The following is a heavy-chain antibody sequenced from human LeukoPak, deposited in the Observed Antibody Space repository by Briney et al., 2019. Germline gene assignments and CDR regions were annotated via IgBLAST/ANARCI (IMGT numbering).Heavy chain of an antibody. D-gene: IGHD1-1*01. Sequence: PGESLKISCKGSGYSFTDYWIGWVRQTPGKGLEWMGIIYPDDSDTRYRPSFQDQVTISVDKSISTAYLQWSSLKASDTAMYYCARQDGNSKYYFDYWGQGTLVTVSS. CDR1: GYSFTDYW. J-gene: IGHJ4*02. CDR3: ARQDGNSKYYFDY. CDR2: IYPDDSDT. V-gene: IGHV5-51*01.